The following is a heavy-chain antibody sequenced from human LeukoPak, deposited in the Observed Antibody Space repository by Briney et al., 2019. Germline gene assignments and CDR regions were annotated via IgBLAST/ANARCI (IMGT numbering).Heavy chain of an antibody. V-gene: IGHV3-33*08. CDR2: IWYDGSNK. CDR1: GFTFNTYA. Sequence: GGSLRLSCAASGFTFNTYAMTWVRQAPGKGLEWVAVIWYDGSNKYYADSVKGRFTISRDNSKNTLYLQMNSLRAEDTAVYYCARGPHYYDSSGYYYFDYWGQGTLVTVSS. D-gene: IGHD3-22*01. J-gene: IGHJ4*02. CDR3: ARGPHYYDSSGYYYFDY.